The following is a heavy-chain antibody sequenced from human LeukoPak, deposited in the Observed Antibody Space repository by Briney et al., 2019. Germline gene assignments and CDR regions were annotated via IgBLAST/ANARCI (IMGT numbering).Heavy chain of an antibody. CDR3: ARGPDPYSGSYYGFDY. V-gene: IGHV4-34*01. CDR2: INHSGST. CDR1: GGSFSGYY. Sequence: SETLSLTCAVYGGSFSGYYWSWIRQPPGKGLEWIGEINHSGSTNYNPSLKSRVTISVDTSKNQFSLKLSSVTAADTAVYYCARGPDPYSGSYYGFDYWGQGTLVTVSS. D-gene: IGHD1-26*01. J-gene: IGHJ4*02.